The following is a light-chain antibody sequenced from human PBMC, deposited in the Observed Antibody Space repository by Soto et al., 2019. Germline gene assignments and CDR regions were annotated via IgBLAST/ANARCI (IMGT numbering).Light chain of an antibody. CDR2: EGS. Sequence: QSVLTQPASVSGSPGQSITISCTGTNSDVGSYNLVSWYQQHPGKAPKLIVYEGSKRPSGVSNRFSGSKSGNTASLTISGLQAEDEADYYCCSYGGSSVYVFGTGTKVTVL. CDR3: CSYGGSSVYV. CDR1: NSDVGSYNL. J-gene: IGLJ1*01. V-gene: IGLV2-23*01.